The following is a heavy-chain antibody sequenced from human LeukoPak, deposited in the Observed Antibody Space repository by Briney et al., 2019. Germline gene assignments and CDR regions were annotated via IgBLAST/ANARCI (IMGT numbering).Heavy chain of an antibody. CDR3: ATDKAVTTAYYSYGMDV. Sequence: ASVTVTFKVSGYTLTELSMHWVRQAPGKGHERMGGFDPEDGETIYAQKFQGRVTMTEDTSTDTAYMELSSLRSEDTAVYYCATDKAVTTAYYSYGMDVWGQGTTVTVSS. CDR1: GYTLTELS. CDR2: FDPEDGET. D-gene: IGHD1-1*01. J-gene: IGHJ6*02. V-gene: IGHV1-24*01.